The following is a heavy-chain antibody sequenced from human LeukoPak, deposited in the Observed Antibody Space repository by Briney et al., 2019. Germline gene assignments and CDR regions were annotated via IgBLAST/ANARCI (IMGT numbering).Heavy chain of an antibody. J-gene: IGHJ4*02. D-gene: IGHD3-22*01. CDR1: GFTFSNYV. CDR2: IRGSGGTT. Sequence: PGGSLRLSCAASGFTFSNYVMSWVRQAPGKGLERVSGIRGSGGTTYYADSVKGRFTISRDNSKNTLYLQMNSLRAEDTAVYYCARTIYSSGHCYDYWGQGTLATVSS. V-gene: IGHV3-23*01. CDR3: ARTIYSSGHCYDY.